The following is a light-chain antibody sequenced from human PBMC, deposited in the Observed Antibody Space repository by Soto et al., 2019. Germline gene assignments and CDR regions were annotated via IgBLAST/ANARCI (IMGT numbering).Light chain of an antibody. CDR1: SSNIGSNT. CDR2: SDT. J-gene: IGLJ1*01. Sequence: QSVLTQPPSASGTPGQRVTMSCSGGSSNIGSNTVSWYQHLPGTAPQLLIYSDTQRASGVADRFSGSKSGTSASLAISGLQSDVEADYYCAAWDDRLNGALFGTGTKVTVL. CDR3: AAWDDRLNGAL. V-gene: IGLV1-44*01.